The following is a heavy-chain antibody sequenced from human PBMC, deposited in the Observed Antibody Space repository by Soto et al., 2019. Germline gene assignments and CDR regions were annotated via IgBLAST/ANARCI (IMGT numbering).Heavy chain of an antibody. D-gene: IGHD4-17*01. CDR3: ARASGEGVTTVRYFDL. CDR2: ISSSSSYI. CDR1: GFTFSSYS. Sequence: EVQLVESGGGLVKPGGSLRLSCAASGFTFSSYSMNWVRQAPGKGLEWVSSISSSSSYIYYADSVKGRFTISRDNAKNSLYLQMNSLRAEDTAVYYCARASGEGVTTVRYFDLWGRGTLVTVSS. V-gene: IGHV3-21*01. J-gene: IGHJ2*01.